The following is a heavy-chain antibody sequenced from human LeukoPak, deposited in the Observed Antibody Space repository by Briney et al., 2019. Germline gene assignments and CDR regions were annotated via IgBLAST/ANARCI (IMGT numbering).Heavy chain of an antibody. D-gene: IGHD3-10*01. V-gene: IGHV1-18*01. CDR1: GYTFTSYG. Sequence: ASVKVSCKASGYTFTSYGISWVRQGSGQGLEWMGWISAYNGNTNYAQKLQGRVTMTTDTSTSTAYMELRSLRSDDTAVYYCARDTVGSGSYYFYYYYGMDVWGQGTTVTVSS. CDR2: ISAYNGNT. J-gene: IGHJ6*02. CDR3: ARDTVGSGSYYFYYYYGMDV.